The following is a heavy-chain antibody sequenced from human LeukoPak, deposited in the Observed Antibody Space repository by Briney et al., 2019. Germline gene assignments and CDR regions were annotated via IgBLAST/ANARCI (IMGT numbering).Heavy chain of an antibody. CDR1: GYTFTSYG. CDR3: ARDLVHHRLLATAYNWFDP. D-gene: IGHD3-16*01. V-gene: IGHV1-18*01. CDR2: INTYNGNT. Sequence: ASVKVSCKASGYTFTSYGISWVRQAPGQGLEWMGWINTYNGNTKYAQKVQGRVTMTTDTSTTTAYMGVRSLRSDDTAVYYCARDLVHHRLLATAYNWFDPWGQGTLVTVSS. J-gene: IGHJ5*02.